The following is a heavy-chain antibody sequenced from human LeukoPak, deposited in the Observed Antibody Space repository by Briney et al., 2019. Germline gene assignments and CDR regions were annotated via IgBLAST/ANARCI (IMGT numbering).Heavy chain of an antibody. Sequence: SETLSLTCTVSDDSISDYYRGWIRQPPGKGLEWIGYIYYSGSTNYNPSLKSRVTISVDTSKNQFSLKLSSVTAADTAVYYCARDYGDYAGAYYFDYWGQGTLVTVSS. CDR2: IYYSGST. CDR3: ARDYGDYAGAYYFDY. J-gene: IGHJ4*02. D-gene: IGHD4-17*01. CDR1: DDSISDYY. V-gene: IGHV4-59*01.